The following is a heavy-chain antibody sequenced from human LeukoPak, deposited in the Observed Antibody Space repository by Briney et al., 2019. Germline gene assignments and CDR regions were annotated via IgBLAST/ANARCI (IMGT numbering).Heavy chain of an antibody. CDR3: ARRIAAAGLHFDY. D-gene: IGHD6-13*01. V-gene: IGHV3-11*04. CDR1: GFTFSDYY. J-gene: IGHJ4*02. Sequence: GGSLRLSCAASGFTFSDYYMSWIRQAPGKGLEWVSYISGSGSTIYYADSVKGRFTISRDNAKNSLYLQMNSLRAEDTAVYYCARRIAAAGLHFDYWGQGTLVTVSS. CDR2: ISGSGSTI.